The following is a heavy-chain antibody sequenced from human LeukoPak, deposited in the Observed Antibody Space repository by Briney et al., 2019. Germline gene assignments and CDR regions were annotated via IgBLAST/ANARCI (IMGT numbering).Heavy chain of an antibody. CDR1: GFTFSSYS. CDR3: ARGRYIVVVPDESHFDY. V-gene: IGHV3-21*01. CDR2: ISSSSSYI. Sequence: PGGSLRLSCAASGFTFSSYSMNWVRQAPGKGLEWVSSISSSSSYIYYADSVEGRFTISRDNAKNSLYLQMNSLRAEDTAVYYCARGRYIVVVPDESHFDYWGQGTLVTVSS. J-gene: IGHJ4*02. D-gene: IGHD2-2*01.